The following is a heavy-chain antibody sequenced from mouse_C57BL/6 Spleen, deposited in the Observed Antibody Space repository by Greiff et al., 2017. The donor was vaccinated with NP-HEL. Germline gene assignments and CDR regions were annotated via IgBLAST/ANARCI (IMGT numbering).Heavy chain of an antibody. J-gene: IGHJ4*01. CDR1: GFNIKDDY. CDR2: IDPENGDT. V-gene: IGHV14-4*01. Sequence: VQLQQSGAELVRPGASVKLSCTASGFNIKDDYMHWVKQRPEQGLEWIGWIDPENGDTEYASKFQGKATITADTSSNTAYLQLSSLTSEDTAVYYCNTNYYGPYAMDYWGQGTSVTVSS. D-gene: IGHD1-1*01. CDR3: NTNYYGPYAMDY.